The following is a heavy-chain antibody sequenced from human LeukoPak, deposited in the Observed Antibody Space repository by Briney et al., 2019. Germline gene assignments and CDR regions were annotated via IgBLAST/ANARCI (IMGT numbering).Heavy chain of an antibody. V-gene: IGHV3-74*01. J-gene: IGHJ4*02. CDR1: GFTFSTYW. CDR3: ARDYYGQCDY. D-gene: IGHD3-10*01. CDR2: INSDGSSA. Sequence: GGSLRLSCAASGFTFSTYWMHWVRQAPGKGLVWVARINSDGSSASYADSVKGRFTISRDNAKNTLYLQMSSLRAEDTAVYYCARDYYGQCDYWGQGTLVTVSS.